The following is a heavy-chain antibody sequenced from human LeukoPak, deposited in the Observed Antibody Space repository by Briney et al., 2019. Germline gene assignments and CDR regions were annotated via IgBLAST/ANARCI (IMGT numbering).Heavy chain of an antibody. J-gene: IGHJ4*02. Sequence: GGSLRLSCAASGFTLSSYAMSWVRQAPGKGLEWVSAISGSGGSTYYADSVKGRFTISRDNSKNTLYLQMNSLRAEDTAVYYCAKALGPPYYFDYWGQGTLVTVSS. CDR3: AKALGPPYYFDY. V-gene: IGHV3-23*01. D-gene: IGHD3-16*01. CDR1: GFTLSSYA. CDR2: ISGSGGST.